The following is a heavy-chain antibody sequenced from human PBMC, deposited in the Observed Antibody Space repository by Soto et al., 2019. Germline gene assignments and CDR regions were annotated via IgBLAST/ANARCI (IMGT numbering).Heavy chain of an antibody. D-gene: IGHD3-16*01. CDR2: IYYSANT. CDR3: ARSGGNSYYYGMDV. V-gene: IGHV4-31*02. J-gene: IGHJ6*02. CDR1: GGSISSGGYY. Sequence: QVQLQESGPGLVKPSQTLSLTCSVSGGSISSGGYYWSWIRQPPGKGLEWIGYIYYSANTHYNPSLKGRVSISADPSKNQFYLNLSSVTAAATAVYYCARSGGNSYYYGMDVWGQGTTVTVSS.